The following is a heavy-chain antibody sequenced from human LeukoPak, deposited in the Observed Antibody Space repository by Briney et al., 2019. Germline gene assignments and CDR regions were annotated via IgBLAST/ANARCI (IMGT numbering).Heavy chain of an antibody. J-gene: IGHJ4*02. CDR1: GGSISSGSYY. CDR3: ARSYGSGNYFDY. V-gene: IGHV4-61*01. CDR2: IYYSGSA. D-gene: IGHD3-10*01. Sequence: SETLSLTCTVSGGSISSGSYYWSWIRQHPGKGLEWIGYIYYSGSANYNPSLKSRVTISVDTSKNQFSLKLSSVTAADTAVYYCARSYGSGNYFDYWGQGTLVTVSS.